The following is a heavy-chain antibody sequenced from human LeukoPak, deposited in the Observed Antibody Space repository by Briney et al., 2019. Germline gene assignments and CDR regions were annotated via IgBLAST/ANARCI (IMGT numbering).Heavy chain of an antibody. D-gene: IGHD3-3*01. J-gene: IGHJ6*03. Sequence: PSETLSLTCTVSGGSISSYYWSWIRQPPGKGLEWIGYIYYSGSTNYNPSLKSRVTISVDTSKNQFSLKLSSVTAADTAVYYCARGHYDFWSGYSVNYYYYMDVWGKGTTVTVSS. V-gene: IGHV4-59*01. CDR1: GGSISSYY. CDR2: IYYSGST. CDR3: ARGHYDFWSGYSVNYYYYMDV.